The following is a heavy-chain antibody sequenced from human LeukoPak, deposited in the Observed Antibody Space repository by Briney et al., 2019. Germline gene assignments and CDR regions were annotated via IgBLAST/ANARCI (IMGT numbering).Heavy chain of an antibody. J-gene: IGHJ3*02. CDR2: IYYSGST. CDR3: ARHAPGIAVAKKAFDI. D-gene: IGHD6-19*01. V-gene: IGHV4-59*08. CDR1: GGSISSYY. Sequence: PSETLSLTCTVSGGSISSYYWSWIRQPPGKGLEWIGYIYYSGSTNYNPSLKSRVTISVDTSKNQFSLKLSSVTAADTAVYYCARHAPGIAVAKKAFDIGGKGT.